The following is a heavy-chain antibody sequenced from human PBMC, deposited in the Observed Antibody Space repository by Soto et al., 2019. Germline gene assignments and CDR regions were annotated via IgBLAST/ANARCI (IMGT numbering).Heavy chain of an antibody. CDR1: GGSISSYY. CDR3: ARGGGRFDY. V-gene: IGHV4-59*01. Sequence: SQTLSLTCTVSGGSISSYYWSWIRQPPGKGLEWIGYISYSGSTNYNPSLKSRVTISVDTSKNQFSLKLSSVTAADTAVYYCARGGGRFDYWGQGTLVTVSS. CDR2: ISYSGST. J-gene: IGHJ4*02. D-gene: IGHD6-25*01.